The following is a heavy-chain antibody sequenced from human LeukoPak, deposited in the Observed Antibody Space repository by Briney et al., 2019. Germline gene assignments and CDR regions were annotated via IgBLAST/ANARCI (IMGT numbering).Heavy chain of an antibody. D-gene: IGHD3-10*02. CDR3: AELGITMIGGV. CDR2: ISGSGGST. J-gene: IGHJ6*04. V-gene: IGHV3-23*01. Sequence: GGSLRLSCAASGFTFSSYAMSWARQAPGKGLEWVSAISGSGGSTYYADSVNGRFTISRDNSKNTLYLQMNSLGAEDTAVYYCAELGITMIGGVWGKGTTVTISS. CDR1: GFTFSSYA.